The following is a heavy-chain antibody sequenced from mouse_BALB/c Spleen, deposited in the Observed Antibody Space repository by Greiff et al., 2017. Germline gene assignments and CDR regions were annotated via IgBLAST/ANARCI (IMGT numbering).Heavy chain of an antibody. CDR2: IYPGDGDT. V-gene: IGHV1-80*01. CDR1: GYAFSSYW. J-gene: IGHJ1*01. Sequence: VMLVESGAELVRPGSSVKISCKASGYAFSSYWMNWVKQRPGQGLEWIGQIYPGDGDTNYNGKFKGKATLTADKSSSTAYMQLSSLTSEDSAVYFCARPFSDVWGAGTTVTVSS. CDR3: ARPFSDV.